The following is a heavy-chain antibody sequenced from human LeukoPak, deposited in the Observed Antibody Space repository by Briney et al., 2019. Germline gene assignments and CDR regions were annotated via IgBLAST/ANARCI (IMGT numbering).Heavy chain of an antibody. V-gene: IGHV4-4*07. Sequence: SETLSLPRTVSGGSISSYYWSWIRQPAGKGLEWIGRIYTSGSTNYNPSLKSRVTMSVDTSKNQFSLKLSSVTAADTAVYYCASFWGYGSGSFDYWGQGTLVTVSS. CDR3: ASFWGYGSGSFDY. CDR2: IYTSGST. J-gene: IGHJ4*02. CDR1: GGSISSYY. D-gene: IGHD3-10*01.